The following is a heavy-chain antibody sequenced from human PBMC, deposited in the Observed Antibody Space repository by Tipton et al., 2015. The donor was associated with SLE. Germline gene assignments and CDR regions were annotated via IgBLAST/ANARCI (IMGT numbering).Heavy chain of an antibody. CDR1: GGSISSSSYY. CDR2: IYYSGST. D-gene: IGHD6-13*01. V-gene: IGHV4-39*07. Sequence: TLSLTCTVSGGSISSSSYYWGWIRQPPGKGLEWIGSIYYSGSTYYNPSLKSRVTISVDTSKNQFSLKLSSVTAADTAVYYCARSSDWQQLFDYWGQGTLVTVSS. J-gene: IGHJ4*02. CDR3: ARSSDWQQLFDY.